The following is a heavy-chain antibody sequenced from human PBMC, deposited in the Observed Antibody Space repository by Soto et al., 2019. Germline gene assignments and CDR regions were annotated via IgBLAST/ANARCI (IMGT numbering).Heavy chain of an antibody. CDR2: ISSNGGST. D-gene: IGHD6-13*01. J-gene: IGHJ4*02. V-gene: IGHV3-64D*08. CDR1: GFTFSSYA. Sequence: GGSLRLSCSASGFTFSSYAMHWVRQAPGKGLEYVSAISSNGGSTYYADSVKGRFTISRDNSKNTLYLQMSSLRAEDTAVYYCVKDLGIIAAASTGGYWGQGTLVTVSS. CDR3: VKDLGIIAAASTGGY.